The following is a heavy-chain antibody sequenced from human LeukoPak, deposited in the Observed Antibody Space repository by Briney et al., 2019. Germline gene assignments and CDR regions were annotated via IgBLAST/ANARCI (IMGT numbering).Heavy chain of an antibody. CDR1: GGSFSGYY. D-gene: IGHD2-15*01. V-gene: IGHV4-34*01. CDR2: IYYSGST. Sequence: SETLSLTCAVYGGSFSGYYWSWIRQPPGKGLEWIGSIYYSGSTYYNPSLKSRVTISVDTSKNQFSLKLSSVTAADTAVYYCARHHIVVVVAATKRAFDIWGQGTMVTVSS. CDR3: ARHHIVVVVAATKRAFDI. J-gene: IGHJ3*02.